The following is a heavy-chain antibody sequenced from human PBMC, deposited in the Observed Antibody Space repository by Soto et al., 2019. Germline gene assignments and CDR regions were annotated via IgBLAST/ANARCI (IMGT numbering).Heavy chain of an antibody. CDR3: AKDRGEWEPLHLGFDY. Sequence: QVQLVQSGAEVKKPGSSVKVSCKASGGTFSSYAISWVRQAPGQGLEWMGGIIPIFGTANYAQKFQGRVTITADNSTSTAYMELSSLRSEDTAVYYCAKDRGEWEPLHLGFDYWGQGTLVTVSS. D-gene: IGHD1-26*01. CDR1: GGTFSSYA. CDR2: IIPIFGTA. J-gene: IGHJ4*02. V-gene: IGHV1-69*06.